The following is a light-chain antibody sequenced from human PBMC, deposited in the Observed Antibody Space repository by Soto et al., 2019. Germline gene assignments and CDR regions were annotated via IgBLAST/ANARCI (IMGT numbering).Light chain of an antibody. V-gene: IGKV3-20*01. CDR1: QSVSTS. CDR2: GTS. Sequence: EIVMTQSPVTLSVSPGERATLSCRASQSVSTSLAWYQQIPGQAPRLLVFGTSGRAAGIPDRFSGSGSGTDFTLTISGLEPEDSAVYFCQQFASSPVTFGPGTKVDIK. J-gene: IGKJ1*01. CDR3: QQFASSPVT.